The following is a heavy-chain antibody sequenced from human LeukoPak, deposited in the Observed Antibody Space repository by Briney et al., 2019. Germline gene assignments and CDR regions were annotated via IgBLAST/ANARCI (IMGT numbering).Heavy chain of an antibody. CDR3: AIMCQQRRGLGVY. D-gene: IGHD6-25*01. J-gene: IGHJ4*02. V-gene: IGHV1-2*06. CDR2: INPNSGGT. Sequence: ASVKVSCKASGYTFTGYYMHWVRQAPGQGLEWMGRINPNSGGTNYAQKFQGRVTMTRDTSISTAYMELSRLRSDDTAVYYCAIMCQQRRGLGVYWGQGTLVTVSS. CDR1: GYTFTGYY.